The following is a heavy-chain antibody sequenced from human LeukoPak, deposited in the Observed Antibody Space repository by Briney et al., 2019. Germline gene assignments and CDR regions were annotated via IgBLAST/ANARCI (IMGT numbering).Heavy chain of an antibody. D-gene: IGHD3/OR15-3a*01. CDR1: GGSMSNIYY. CDR2: IFYSGIT. CDR3: ARHYDFWSSSFRGFFDQ. J-gene: IGHJ4*01. V-gene: IGHV4-39*01. Sequence: SETLSLTCNVSGGSMSNIYYWGWIRQPPGKGLEWIGNIFYSGITCYNPSLRSRVTIAIDTSKSQFSLKLTSVTAADTAVYYCARHYDFWSSSFRGFFDQWGRGILVSVSS.